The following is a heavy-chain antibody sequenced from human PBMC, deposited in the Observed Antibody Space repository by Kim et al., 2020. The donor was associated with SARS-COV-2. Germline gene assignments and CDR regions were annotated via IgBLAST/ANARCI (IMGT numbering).Heavy chain of an antibody. CDR3: AKDSTEDIVVVPAAIFSGWFDP. D-gene: IGHD2-2*01. J-gene: IGHJ5*02. Sequence: GGSLRLSCAASGFTFGDYAMHWVRQAPGKGLEWVSGISWNSGSIGYADSVKGRFTISRDNAKNSLYLQMNSLRAEDTALYYCAKDSTEDIVVVPAAIFSGWFDPWGQGTLVTVSS. CDR2: ISWNSGSI. V-gene: IGHV3-9*01. CDR1: GFTFGDYA.